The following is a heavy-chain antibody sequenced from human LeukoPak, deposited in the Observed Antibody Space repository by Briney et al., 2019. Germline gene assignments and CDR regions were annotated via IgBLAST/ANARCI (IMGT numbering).Heavy chain of an antibody. CDR1: GGSFSGYS. J-gene: IGHJ4*02. CDR3: ARGRRSGYYRGNYFDY. Sequence: SETLSLTCAVYGGSFSGYSWTWIRQPPGKGLEWIGELNYSGSTNYNPSLKSRVTISVDTSKNQFSLKLSSVTAADTAVFYCARGRRSGYYRGNYFDYWGQGTLVTASS. V-gene: IGHV4-34*01. CDR2: LNYSGST. D-gene: IGHD3-3*01.